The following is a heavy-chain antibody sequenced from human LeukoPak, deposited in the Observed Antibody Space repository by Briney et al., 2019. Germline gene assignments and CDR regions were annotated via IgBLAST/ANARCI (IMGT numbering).Heavy chain of an antibody. V-gene: IGHV1-3*01. CDR2: SNAGNGNT. Sequence: ASVKVSCKASGYTFTSYAMHWVRQAPGQRLEWMGWSNAGNGNTKYSQKFQGRGTITRDTSASTAYMELSSLRSEDTAVYYCARDKAAAGYFDYWGQGTLVTVSS. D-gene: IGHD6-13*01. CDR1: GYTFTSYA. J-gene: IGHJ4*02. CDR3: ARDKAAAGYFDY.